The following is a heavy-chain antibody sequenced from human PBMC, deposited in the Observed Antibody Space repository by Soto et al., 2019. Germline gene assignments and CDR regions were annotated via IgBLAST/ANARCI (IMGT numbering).Heavy chain of an antibody. CDR2: ISYDGSDK. V-gene: IGHV3-30-3*01. J-gene: IGHJ4*02. D-gene: IGHD3-3*01. Sequence: QVQLVESGGGVVQPGRSLRLSCAASGFTFSSYAMHWVRQAPGKGLEWVAVISYDGSDKYYGDSVKGRFTISRDSSKNTFYLQMNSLTAEDTALHYCARGGGYDFWSGFFHWGQGTLVTVSS. CDR3: ARGGGYDFWSGFFH. CDR1: GFTFSSYA.